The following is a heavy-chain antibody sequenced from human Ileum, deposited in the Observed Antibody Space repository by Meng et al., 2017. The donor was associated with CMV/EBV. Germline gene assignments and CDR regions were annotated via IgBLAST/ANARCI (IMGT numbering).Heavy chain of an antibody. D-gene: IGHD2-2*01. CDR3: ARGSSSWAFDY. Sequence: QMRLQESGPGLVKPSETLSLTCIVSGDSISGYHWTWIRKPAGKGLEWIGRLRTSGTTDHNPSLQSRVTMSVDTSKNQFSLKLSSVTAADTAVYYCARGSSSWAFDYWGQGTLVTVSS. CDR2: LRTSGTT. CDR1: GDSISGYH. V-gene: IGHV4-4*07. J-gene: IGHJ4*02.